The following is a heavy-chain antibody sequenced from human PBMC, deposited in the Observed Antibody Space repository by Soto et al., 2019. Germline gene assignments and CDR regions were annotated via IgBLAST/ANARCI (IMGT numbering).Heavy chain of an antibody. CDR2: LSHDGGNI. CDR3: AKQMGTWVDTAIDL. Sequence: PXVSLRLSCVAPDFSFTHHAMTWVRLPPGKGLQWVAALSHDGGNIYYRDSVRGRFTISRDNSKNTLYLQMHSLKAEDTAVYFCAKQMGTWVDTAIDLWGQGTQVTVSS. D-gene: IGHD1-1*01. J-gene: IGHJ4*02. V-gene: IGHV3-23*01. CDR1: DFSFTHHA.